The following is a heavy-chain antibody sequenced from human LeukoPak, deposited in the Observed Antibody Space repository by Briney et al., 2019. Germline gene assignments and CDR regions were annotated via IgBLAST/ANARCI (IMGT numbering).Heavy chain of an antibody. V-gene: IGHV1-18*01. J-gene: IGHJ4*02. Sequence: ASVKVSCKASGYTFTSYGITWVRQAPGQGPEWMGWISAYNSNTNYAQKLQGRVTMTTDTSTSTAHMELRSLRSDDTAVYYCARDGQEYCSGGSCYSLWFDYWGQGTLVTVSS. CDR3: ARDGQEYCSGGSCYSLWFDY. CDR1: GYTFTSYG. D-gene: IGHD2-15*01. CDR2: ISAYNSNT.